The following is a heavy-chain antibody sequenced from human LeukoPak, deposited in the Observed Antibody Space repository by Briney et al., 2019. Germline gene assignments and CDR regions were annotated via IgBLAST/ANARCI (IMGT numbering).Heavy chain of an antibody. CDR3: TRNEH. V-gene: IGHV3-7*01. J-gene: IGHJ4*02. Sequence: GGSLTLSCGGSGISFSGSWMSWVRQAPGKGPEWVANIKEDGSERYYVGSVGGRFTISRDNAKNSLHLQMNSLRAEDTAVYYCTRNEHWGQGTLVTVSS. CDR1: GISFSGSW. CDR2: IKEDGSER.